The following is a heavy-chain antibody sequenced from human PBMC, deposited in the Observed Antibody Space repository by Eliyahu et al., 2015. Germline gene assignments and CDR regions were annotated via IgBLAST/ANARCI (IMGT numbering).Heavy chain of an antibody. CDR1: GFTFTSSA. D-gene: IGHD2-2*01. CDR2: IVVGSGNT. Sequence: QMQLVQSGPEVKKPXTSVKVSXXXSGFTFTSSAXXXVRQARGQRLXWIGWIVVGSGNTNYAQKFQERVTITRDMSTSTAYMELSSLRSEDTAVYYCAAYIVVVPAARPFDPWGQGTLVTVSS. CDR3: AAYIVVVPAARPFDP. J-gene: IGHJ5*02. V-gene: IGHV1-58*01.